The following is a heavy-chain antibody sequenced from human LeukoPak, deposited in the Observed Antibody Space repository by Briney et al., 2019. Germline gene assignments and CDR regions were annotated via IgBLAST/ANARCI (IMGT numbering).Heavy chain of an antibody. J-gene: IGHJ4*02. CDR1: GFTFSSYG. CDR3: ARDEGYCTNGVCSPPFDY. V-gene: IGHV3-21*01. CDR2: ISSSSSYI. Sequence: AGGSLRLSCAASGFTFSSYGMSWVRQAPGKGLEWVSSISSSSSYIYYADSVKGRFTISRDNAKNSLYLQMNSLRAEDTAVYYCARDEGYCTNGVCSPPFDYWGQGTLVTVSS. D-gene: IGHD2-8*01.